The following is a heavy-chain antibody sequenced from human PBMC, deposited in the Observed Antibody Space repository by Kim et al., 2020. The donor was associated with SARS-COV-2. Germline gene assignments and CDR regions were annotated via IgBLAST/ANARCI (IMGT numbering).Heavy chain of an antibody. J-gene: IGHJ6*02. CDR2: INHSGST. CDR1: GGSFSGYY. D-gene: IGHD3-22*01. Sequence: SETLSLTCAVYGGSFSGYYWSWIRQPPGKGLEWIGEINHSGSTNYNPSLKSRVTISVDTSKNQFSLKLSSVTAADTAVYYCARGLNYYDSSGYYPYYYYGMDVWGQGTTVTVSS. CDR3: ARGLNYYDSSGYYPYYYYGMDV. V-gene: IGHV4-34*01.